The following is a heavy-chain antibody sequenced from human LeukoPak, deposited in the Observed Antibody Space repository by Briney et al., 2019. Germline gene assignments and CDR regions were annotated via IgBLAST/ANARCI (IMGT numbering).Heavy chain of an antibody. CDR2: IRSKAYGGTT. CDR1: GFTSGDYA. D-gene: IGHD3-22*01. Sequence: GGSLRLSCTASGFTSGDYAMSWFRQAPGKGLEWVGFIRSKAYGGTTEYAASVKGRFTISRDDSKSIAYLQMNSLKTEDTAVYYCTRGGPSYYYDSSAGQIDYWGQGTLVTVSS. J-gene: IGHJ4*02. CDR3: TRGGPSYYYDSSAGQIDY. V-gene: IGHV3-49*03.